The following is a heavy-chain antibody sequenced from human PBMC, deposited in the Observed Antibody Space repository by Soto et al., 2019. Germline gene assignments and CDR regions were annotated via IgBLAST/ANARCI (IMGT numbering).Heavy chain of an antibody. CDR1: GYTFTSYA. V-gene: IGHV1-3*04. D-gene: IGHD4-17*01. CDR2: INTGNGRT. Sequence: GASVKVSCKASGYTFTSYAMHWVRQAPGQRLEWMGWINTGNGRTKYSPKFQGRVTITRDTSASTVYMELSSLRSEDTALYYCARDVHGDYVLDYWGQGTLVTVSS. J-gene: IGHJ4*02. CDR3: ARDVHGDYVLDY.